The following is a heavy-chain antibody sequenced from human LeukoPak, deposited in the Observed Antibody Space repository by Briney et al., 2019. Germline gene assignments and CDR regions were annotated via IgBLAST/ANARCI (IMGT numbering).Heavy chain of an antibody. CDR1: GYTFTSYY. D-gene: IGHD6-19*01. Sequence: ASVKVSCKASGYTFTSYYMHWLRQAPGQGLEWMGIINPSGGSTTYAQKFQGRVTMTRDTSTSTVYMELSSLRSEDTAVYYCARLAAVAGFDFWGQGTLVTVSS. J-gene: IGHJ4*02. V-gene: IGHV1-46*01. CDR2: INPSGGST. CDR3: ARLAAVAGFDF.